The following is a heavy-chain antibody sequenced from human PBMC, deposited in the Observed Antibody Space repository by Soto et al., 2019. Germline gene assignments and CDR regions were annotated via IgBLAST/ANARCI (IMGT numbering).Heavy chain of an antibody. CDR2: MNPNSGNT. D-gene: IGHD3-3*01. CDR1: GYTFTSYD. J-gene: IGHJ6*02. Sequence: ASVKVSCKASGYTFTSYDINWVRQATGQGLEWMGWMNPNSGNTGYAQKFQGRVTMTRNTSISTAYMELSSLRSEDTAVYYCARPSYYDFWSGYIYGMDVWGQGTMVTVSS. CDR3: ARPSYYDFWSGYIYGMDV. V-gene: IGHV1-8*01.